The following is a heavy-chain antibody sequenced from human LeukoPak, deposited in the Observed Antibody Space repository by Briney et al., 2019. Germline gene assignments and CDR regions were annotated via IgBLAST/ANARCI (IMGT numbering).Heavy chain of an antibody. J-gene: IGHJ6*02. CDR1: GYTFTIYG. V-gene: IGHV1-18*01. D-gene: IGHD6-13*01. Sequence: ASVTVSCKASGYTFTIYGISWVRQAPGQGLEWMGWISAYNGNTNYAQKLQGRVTMTTDTSTSTAYMELRSLRSDDTAVYYCARDRAAAGTYYYYYGMDVWGQGTTVTVSS. CDR3: ARDRAAAGTYYYYYGMDV. CDR2: ISAYNGNT.